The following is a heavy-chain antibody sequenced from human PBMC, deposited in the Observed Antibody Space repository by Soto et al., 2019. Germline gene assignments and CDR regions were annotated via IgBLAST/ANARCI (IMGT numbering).Heavy chain of an antibody. J-gene: IGHJ3*02. D-gene: IGHD3-16*01. Sequence: SETLSLTCTVSGGSISSSSYYWGWIRQPPGKGLEWIGSIYYSGNTYYNASLKSRVTISVDTSKDQFSLKLNSVTASDTAVYYCARQSARRGEWAFDIWGQGTMVTVSS. V-gene: IGHV4-39*01. CDR2: IYYSGNT. CDR1: GGSISSSSYY. CDR3: ARQSARRGEWAFDI.